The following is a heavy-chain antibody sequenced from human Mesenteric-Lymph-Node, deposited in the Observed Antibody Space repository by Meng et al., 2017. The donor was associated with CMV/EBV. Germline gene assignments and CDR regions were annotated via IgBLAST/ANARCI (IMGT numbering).Heavy chain of an antibody. J-gene: IGHJ4*02. V-gene: IGHV4-34*01. D-gene: IGHD2-2*01. CDR1: DGSFSNYY. Sequence: SETLSLTCAVDDGSFSNYYWTWIRQSPGKGLEWIGEITDGGNTNYNPPLKSRVTISVDRSKRQFSLKVNSVTAADTAVYYCATAPIYQLPVFWGQGTLVTVSS. CDR2: ITDGGNT. CDR3: ATAPIYQLPVF.